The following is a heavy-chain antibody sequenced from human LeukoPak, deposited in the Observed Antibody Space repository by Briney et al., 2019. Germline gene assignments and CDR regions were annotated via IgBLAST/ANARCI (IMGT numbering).Heavy chain of an antibody. CDR3: AGGRYAFWVPINWFDP. J-gene: IGHJ5*02. D-gene: IGHD3-16*01. V-gene: IGHV3-23*01. Sequence: PGGSLRLSCVASGFTFSDYYMSWIRQAPGKGLEWVSAISGSGGSTYYADSVKGRFTISRDNSKNTLYLQMNSLRAEDTAVYYCAGGRYAFWVPINWFDPWGQGTLVTVSS. CDR2: ISGSGGST. CDR1: GFTFSDYY.